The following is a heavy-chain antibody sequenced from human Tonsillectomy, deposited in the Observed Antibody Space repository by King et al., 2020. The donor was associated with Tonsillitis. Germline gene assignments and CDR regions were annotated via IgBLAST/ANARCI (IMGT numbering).Heavy chain of an antibody. J-gene: IGHJ4*02. CDR3: ARGRWVYDSSSVAF. CDR2: INPNSGGA. CDR1: GYTFTAYY. V-gene: IGHV1-2*02. Sequence: VQLVESGAEVKKPGASVKVSCKASGYTFTAYYMYWVRQAPGQGLEWMGWINPNSGGANYAQKFQGRVTMTRDTSISTAYMELSRLRSDDTAVYYCARGRWVYDSSSVAFWGQGTLVTVSS. D-gene: IGHD6-13*01.